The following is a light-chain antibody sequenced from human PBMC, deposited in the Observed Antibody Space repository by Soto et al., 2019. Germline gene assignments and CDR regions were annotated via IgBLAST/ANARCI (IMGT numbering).Light chain of an antibody. CDR3: GTWDRSLTGGV. CDR1: SSNIGNFY. J-gene: IGLJ1*01. Sequence: QSVLTQPPSVSAAPGQKVTISCSGSSSNIGNFYVSWYQQVPGTAPKVLIYDNDRRASGTPDRFSASKSGTSATLDITGLQAGDEAEYYCGTWDRSLTGGVFGTGTKLTVL. CDR2: DND. V-gene: IGLV1-51*01.